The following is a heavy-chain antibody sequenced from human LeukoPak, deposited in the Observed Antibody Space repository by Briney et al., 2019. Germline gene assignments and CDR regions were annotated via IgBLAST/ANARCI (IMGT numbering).Heavy chain of an antibody. D-gene: IGHD3-10*01. V-gene: IGHV3-74*01. Sequence: GGALRLSCSGSWFTLRGYLVHLVRPPPGEGLVLGSRINSDGSSTSYADSVEGRFTISRDNAKKTLYLQMNSLRAEDTAVYYCARPSGSYYYDAFDIWGQGTMVTVSS. CDR1: WFTLRGYL. CDR3: ARPSGSYYYDAFDI. J-gene: IGHJ3*02. CDR2: INSDGSST.